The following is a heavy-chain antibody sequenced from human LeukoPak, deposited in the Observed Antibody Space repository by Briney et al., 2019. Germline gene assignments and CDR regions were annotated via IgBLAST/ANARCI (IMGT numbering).Heavy chain of an antibody. V-gene: IGHV1-2*02. CDR3: ARDKEDIVATIHAFDI. CDR2: INPNSGGT. D-gene: IGHD5-12*01. J-gene: IGHJ3*02. CDR1: GYTFTGYY. Sequence: GASVKVSCKASGYTFTGYYMHWVRQAPGQGLEWMGWINPNSGGTNYAQKFQGRVTMTRDTSISTAYMELSRLRSDDTAVYYCARDKEDIVATIHAFDIWGQGTMVTVSS.